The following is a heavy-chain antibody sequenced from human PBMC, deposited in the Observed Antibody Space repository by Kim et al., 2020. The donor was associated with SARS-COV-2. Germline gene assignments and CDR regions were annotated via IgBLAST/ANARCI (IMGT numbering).Heavy chain of an antibody. Sequence: IYYRGSTNYNPPRKSRVTISVDTSKNQFSLKLGSGTAADTAVYYCAGGSDLWGRGTLVTVSS. J-gene: IGHJ2*01. CDR3: AGGSDL. V-gene: IGHV4-59*12. D-gene: IGHD3-10*01. CDR2: IYYRGST.